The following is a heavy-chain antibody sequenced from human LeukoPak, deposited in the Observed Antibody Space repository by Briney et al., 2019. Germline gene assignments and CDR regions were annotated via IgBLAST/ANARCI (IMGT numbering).Heavy chain of an antibody. CDR2: IYYSGST. CDR3: ARDSGSYKGYYYGMDV. CDR1: GGSISSYY. D-gene: IGHD1-26*01. J-gene: IGHJ6*02. Sequence: SETLSLTCTVSGGSISSYYWSWIRQPPGKGLEWMGYIYYSGSTNYNPSLKSRVTISVDTSKNQFSLKLSSVTAADTAVYYCARDSGSYKGYYYGMDVWGQGTTVTVSS. V-gene: IGHV4-59*08.